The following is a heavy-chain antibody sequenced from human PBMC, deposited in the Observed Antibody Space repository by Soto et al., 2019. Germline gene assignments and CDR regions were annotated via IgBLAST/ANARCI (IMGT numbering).Heavy chain of an antibody. Sequence: QVQLVQSGAEVKKPGSSVKVSCKASGGTFSSYAISWVRQAPGQGLEWMGGIIPIFGTANYAQKFQGRVTITADESTRTAYMELGSLRSEDTAVYYCASSPLGGNPPGAFDIWGQGTMVTVSS. CDR1: GGTFSSYA. V-gene: IGHV1-69*01. CDR3: ASSPLGGNPPGAFDI. D-gene: IGHD2-15*01. CDR2: IIPIFGTA. J-gene: IGHJ3*02.